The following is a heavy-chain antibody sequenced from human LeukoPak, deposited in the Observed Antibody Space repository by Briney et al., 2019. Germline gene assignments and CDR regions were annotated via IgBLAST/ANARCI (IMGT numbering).Heavy chain of an antibody. Sequence: AGGSLRLSCAASGFTFSSYSMNWVRQAPGKGLEWVASISSSRSYIYYADSVKGRFTISRDNAKNSLYLQMNSLRAEDTAVYYCARSKYYYDSSGYSYDAFDIWGQGTMVTVSS. D-gene: IGHD3-22*01. CDR1: GFTFSSYS. CDR2: ISSSRSYI. J-gene: IGHJ3*02. V-gene: IGHV3-21*01. CDR3: ARSKYYYDSSGYSYDAFDI.